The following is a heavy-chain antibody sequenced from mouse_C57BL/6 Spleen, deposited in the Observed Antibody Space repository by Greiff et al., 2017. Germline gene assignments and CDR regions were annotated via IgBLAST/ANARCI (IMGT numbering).Heavy chain of an antibody. J-gene: IGHJ4*01. Sequence: QVQLQQSGPELVKPGASVKISCKASGYAFSSSWMNWVKQRPGKGLEWIGRIYPGDGDANYTGKFKGKATLTADKSSSTAYMQLSSLTSDDSAVYFCASSGSRVGEAMDYWGQGTSVTVSS. CDR2: IYPGDGDA. CDR3: ASSGSRVGEAMDY. CDR1: GYAFSSSW. V-gene: IGHV1-82*01. D-gene: IGHD1-1*01.